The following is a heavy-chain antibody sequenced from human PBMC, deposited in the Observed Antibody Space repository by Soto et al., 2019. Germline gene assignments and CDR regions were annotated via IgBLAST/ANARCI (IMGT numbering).Heavy chain of an antibody. CDR1: GLTFSSSA. J-gene: IGHJ4*02. CDR2: ISSDGSNK. Sequence: PGGPLRLPFSVSGLTFSSSAMPWVRQGPGKGLGWVASISSDGSNKYYADSVKGLFTISRDNYNNTLYRQMNSLRAEDTAMYYCARDLMFYYDRHLPAYWGLETLVTV. CDR3: ARDLMFYYDRHLPAY. D-gene: IGHD3-22*01. V-gene: IGHV3-30-3*01.